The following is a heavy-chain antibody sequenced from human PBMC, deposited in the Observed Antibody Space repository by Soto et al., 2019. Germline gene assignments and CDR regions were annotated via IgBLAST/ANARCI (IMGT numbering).Heavy chain of an antibody. CDR2: INHSGST. V-gene: IGHV4-34*01. Sequence: QVQLQQWGAGLLKPSETLSLTCAVYGGSFSGYYWSWIRQPPGKGLEWIGEINHSGSTNYNPSLKSRVTISVDTSKNQFSLKLSSVXAADTAXYYCARGXGYSNYVSYYYYMDVWGKGTTVTVSS. J-gene: IGHJ6*03. D-gene: IGHD4-4*01. CDR3: ARGXGYSNYVSYYYYMDV. CDR1: GGSFSGYY.